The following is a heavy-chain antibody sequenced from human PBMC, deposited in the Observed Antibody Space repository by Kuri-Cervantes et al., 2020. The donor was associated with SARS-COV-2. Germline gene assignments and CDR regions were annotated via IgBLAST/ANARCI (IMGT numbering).Heavy chain of an antibody. D-gene: IGHD6-6*01. J-gene: IGHJ6*02. Sequence: SVKVSCKASGGTSSSYAISWVRQAPGQGLEWMGGVIPILGMATYAQKVQGRVTITADESTSTAYVELSSLRSEDTAMYYCARDISMVELGIAARLGYYYYGMDVWGQGTTVTVSS. CDR1: GGTSSSYA. CDR3: ARDISMVELGIAARLGYYYYGMDV. CDR2: VIPILGMA. V-gene: IGHV1-69*13.